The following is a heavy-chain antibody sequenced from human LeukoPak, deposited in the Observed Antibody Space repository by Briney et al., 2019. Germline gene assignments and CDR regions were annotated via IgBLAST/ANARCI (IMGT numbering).Heavy chain of an antibody. V-gene: IGHV3-48*02. D-gene: IGHD5-12*01. Sequence: GGPLRLSCAVSGFTFSDYSMTWVRQAPGKGVEGVSYISSSGFTKYYGDSVRGRFTISRDNAKNSLYLQLNSLRDEDTSVFYCARVPVATTYPAQFDYWGLGTLVTVSS. CDR2: ISSSGFTK. CDR3: ARVPVATTYPAQFDY. CDR1: GFTFSDYS. J-gene: IGHJ4*02.